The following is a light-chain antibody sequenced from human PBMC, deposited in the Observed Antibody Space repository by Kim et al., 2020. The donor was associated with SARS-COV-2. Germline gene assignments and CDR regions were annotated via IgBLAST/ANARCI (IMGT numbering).Light chain of an antibody. CDR1: QSVSSN. J-gene: IGKJ1*01. Sequence: LSVSPGERATLSCRASQSVSSNLAWYQQKPGQAPRLLIYGASTRATGIPARFSGSGSGTEFTLTISSLQSEDFAVYYCQQYNNWPPTFGQGTKVDIK. CDR3: QQYNNWPPT. V-gene: IGKV3-15*01. CDR2: GAS.